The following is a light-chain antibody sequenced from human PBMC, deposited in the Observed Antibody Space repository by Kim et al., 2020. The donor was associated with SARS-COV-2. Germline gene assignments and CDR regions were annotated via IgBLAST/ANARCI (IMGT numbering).Light chain of an antibody. V-gene: IGLV1-47*01. CDR1: SSNIGRNF. J-gene: IGLJ2*01. CDR2: RNN. Sequence: QRFTMSCSGNSSNIGRNFVYWYQQFPGTAPKLLIYRNNQRPSGVPDRFSGSKSGTSASLAISGLRSEDEADYFCATWDDSLSGLVVFGGGTQLTVL. CDR3: ATWDDSLSGLVV.